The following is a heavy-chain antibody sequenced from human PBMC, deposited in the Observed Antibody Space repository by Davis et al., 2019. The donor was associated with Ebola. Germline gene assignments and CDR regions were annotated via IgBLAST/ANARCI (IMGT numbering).Heavy chain of an antibody. Sequence: GESLKISCAASGFTLSRYTMHWVRQAPGKGLEWVAITTYDGNIYYADSVKGRFTISRDSSKNTLFLQMNSLRTEDTALYYCVKDLNSGAFWGQGTLVTVPS. J-gene: IGHJ4*02. CDR3: VKDLNSGAF. CDR1: GFTLSRYT. V-gene: IGHV3-30-3*01. CDR2: TTYDGNI. D-gene: IGHD1-26*01.